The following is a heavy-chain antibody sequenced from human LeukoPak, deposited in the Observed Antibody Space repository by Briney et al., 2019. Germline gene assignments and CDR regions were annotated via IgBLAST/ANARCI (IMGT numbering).Heavy chain of an antibody. D-gene: IGHD3-3*01. J-gene: IGHJ3*02. Sequence: PGGSLRLSCAASGFTFSSYAMSWVRQAPGKGLEWVSAISGSGGATYDADSVKGRFTISRDNSKNTLYLQMNSLRAEDTAVYYCAKVPVFSLTISEVVTDDAFDIWGQGTIVTVSP. CDR1: GFTFSSYA. V-gene: IGHV3-23*01. CDR2: ISGSGGAT. CDR3: AKVPVFSLTISEVVTDDAFDI.